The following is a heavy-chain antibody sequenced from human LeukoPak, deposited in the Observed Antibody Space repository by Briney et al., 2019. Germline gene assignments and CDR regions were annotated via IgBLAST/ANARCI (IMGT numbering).Heavy chain of an antibody. V-gene: IGHV1-24*01. CDR3: ATGGSIFGEDNDAFDI. D-gene: IGHD3-3*01. J-gene: IGHJ3*02. Sequence: ASVKVSCKVSGYTLTELSMHWVRQAPGKGLEWMGGFDPEDGETIYAQKFQGRVTMTEDTSTDTAYMELSSLRSEDTAVYYCATGGSIFGEDNDAFDIWGQGTMVTVSS. CDR2: FDPEDGET. CDR1: GYTLTELS.